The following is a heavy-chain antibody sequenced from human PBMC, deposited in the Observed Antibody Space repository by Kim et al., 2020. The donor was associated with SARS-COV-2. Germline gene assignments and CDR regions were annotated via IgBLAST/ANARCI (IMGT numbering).Heavy chain of an antibody. D-gene: IGHD3-10*01. Sequence: SVKVSCKASGGTFSSYAISWVRQAPGQGLEWMGGIIPIFGTANYAQKFQGRVTITAYESTSTAYMELSSLRSEDTAVYYCARDRGTWFGELLGPDPSYGMDVWGQGTTVTVSS. CDR3: ARDRGTWFGELLGPDPSYGMDV. CDR2: IIPIFGTA. CDR1: GGTFSSYA. V-gene: IGHV1-69*13. J-gene: IGHJ6*02.